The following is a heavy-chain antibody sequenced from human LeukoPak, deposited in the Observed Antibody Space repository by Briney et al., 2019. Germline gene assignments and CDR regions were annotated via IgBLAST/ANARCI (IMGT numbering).Heavy chain of an antibody. D-gene: IGHD1-20*01. CDR3: ARDTRGNWYYFDY. Sequence: PGGSVRLSCAASGFTFSSYAMHWLRQAPGKGLEGVADISYDGSNKYYADSVKGRFTISRDNSKNTLYLQMNSLRAEDTTVYYCARDTRGNWYYFDYWGQGTLVTVSS. V-gene: IGHV3-30*04. CDR1: GFTFSSYA. J-gene: IGHJ4*02. CDR2: ISYDGSNK.